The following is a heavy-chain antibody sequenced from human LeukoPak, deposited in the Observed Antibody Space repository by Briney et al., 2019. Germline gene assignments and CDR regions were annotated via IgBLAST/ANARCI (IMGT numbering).Heavy chain of an antibody. Sequence: GGSLRLSCAASGFTFSRYAMHWVRQAPGKGLEWVAVLSYDGSNKFYADSVKGRFTISRDNSKNTLYLQMNSLRLEDTAVYYCAREPGYYFDFWGQGTLVTVSS. CDR1: GFTFSRYA. J-gene: IGHJ4*02. V-gene: IGHV3-30-3*01. D-gene: IGHD1-14*01. CDR2: LSYDGSNK. CDR3: AREPGYYFDF.